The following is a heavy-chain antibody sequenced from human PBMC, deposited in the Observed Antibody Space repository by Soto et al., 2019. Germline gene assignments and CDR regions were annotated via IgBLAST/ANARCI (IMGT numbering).Heavy chain of an antibody. CDR3: ARHRTIFGVVTDPPFYFDY. D-gene: IGHD3-3*01. Sequence: SETLSLTCTVSGGSISSSSYYWGWIRQPPGKGLEWIGSIYYSGSTYYNPSLKSRVTISVDTSKNQFSLKLSSVTAADTAVYYCARHRTIFGVVTDPPFYFDYWGQGTLVTVSS. CDR1: GGSISSSSYY. V-gene: IGHV4-39*01. CDR2: IYYSGST. J-gene: IGHJ4*02.